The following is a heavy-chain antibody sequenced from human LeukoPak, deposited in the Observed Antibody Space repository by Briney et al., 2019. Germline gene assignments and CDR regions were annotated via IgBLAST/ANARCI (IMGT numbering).Heavy chain of an antibody. Sequence: SETLSLTCTVSGGSISSSSYYWGWIRQPPGKGLEWIGSIYYSGSTYYNPSLKSRVTISVDTSKNQFSLKLSSVTAADTAVYYCAGTYYYDSSGYPREETFDYWGQGTLVTVSS. CDR2: IYYSGST. CDR3: AGTYYYDSSGYPREETFDY. D-gene: IGHD3-22*01. CDR1: GGSISSSSYY. J-gene: IGHJ4*02. V-gene: IGHV4-39*07.